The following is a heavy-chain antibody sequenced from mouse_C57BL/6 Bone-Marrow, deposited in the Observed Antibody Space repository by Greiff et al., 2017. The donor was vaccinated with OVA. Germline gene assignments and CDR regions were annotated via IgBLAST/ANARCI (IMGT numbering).Heavy chain of an antibody. V-gene: IGHV5-15*01. CDR3: ARHGYYGSSYWYFDV. CDR1: GFTFSDYG. Sequence: EVKLVESGGGLVQPGGSLKLSCAASGFTFSDYGMAWVRQAPRKGPEWVAFISNLAYSIYYADTVTGRFTISRETAKNTLYLEMGSLRSEDTAMYYCARHGYYGSSYWYFDVWGTGTTVTVSS. J-gene: IGHJ1*03. CDR2: ISNLAYSI. D-gene: IGHD1-1*01.